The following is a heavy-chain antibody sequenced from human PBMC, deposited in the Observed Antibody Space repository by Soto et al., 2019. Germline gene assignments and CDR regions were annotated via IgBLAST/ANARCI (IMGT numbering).Heavy chain of an antibody. D-gene: IGHD6-19*01. CDR1: GYTFTSYG. CDR2: ISAYNGNT. V-gene: IGHV1-18*01. J-gene: IGHJ1*01. Sequence: QVQLVQSGAEVKKPGASVKVSCKASGYTFTSYGISWVRQAPGQGLEWMGWISAYNGNTNYAQKLKGRVTMTTDTSMSTAYMELRSLRSDDTAVYYCARVRIAVAGTDEDFQQWGQGALGTVSS. CDR3: ARVRIAVAGTDEDFQQ.